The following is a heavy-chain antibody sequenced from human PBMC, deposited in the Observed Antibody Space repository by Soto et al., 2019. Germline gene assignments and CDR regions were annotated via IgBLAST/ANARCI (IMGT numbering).Heavy chain of an antibody. V-gene: IGHV1-46*03. CDR1: GYTFTSHY. Sequence: QVQLVQSGAEVKKPGASVRVSCKASGYTFTSHYIYWVRQAPGQGLEWMGLINPSDYSTLYARNFQGRVTMTRDTSTSTVYMELSSLRSEDTAVYYCARRSIYGDYDSWGQGTLVTVSS. D-gene: IGHD4-17*01. J-gene: IGHJ5*01. CDR3: ARRSIYGDYDS. CDR2: INPSDYST.